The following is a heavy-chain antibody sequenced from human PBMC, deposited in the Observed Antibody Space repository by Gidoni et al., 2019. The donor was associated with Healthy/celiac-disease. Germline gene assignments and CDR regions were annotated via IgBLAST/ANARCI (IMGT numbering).Heavy chain of an antibody. Sequence: QVQLQQWGAGLLKPSETLSLTCAVDGGSFSGYYCSWIRQTPGKGLEWIGEINHSGSTNYNPSIKSRVTISVDTSKNQFSLKLSSVTAADTAVYYCARGRVFGYDGGYYFDYWGQGTLVTVSS. J-gene: IGHJ4*02. D-gene: IGHD3-10*01. V-gene: IGHV4-34*01. CDR3: ARGRVFGYDGGYYFDY. CDR2: INHSGST. CDR1: GGSFSGYY.